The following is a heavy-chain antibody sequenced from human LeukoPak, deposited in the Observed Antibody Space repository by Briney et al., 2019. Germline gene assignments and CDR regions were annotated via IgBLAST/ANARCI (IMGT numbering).Heavy chain of an antibody. CDR3: SAISSWYYFDY. V-gene: IGHV4-38-2*01. CDR2: IYHSGST. J-gene: IGHJ4*02. D-gene: IGHD6-13*01. Sequence: SETLSLTCAVSGYSISRGYYWGWIRQPPGKGLEWIGSIYHSGSTYYNPSLKGRVTISVDTSKNQFSLKLSSVTAADTAVYYCSAISSWYYFDYWGQGTLVTVSS. CDR1: GYSISRGYY.